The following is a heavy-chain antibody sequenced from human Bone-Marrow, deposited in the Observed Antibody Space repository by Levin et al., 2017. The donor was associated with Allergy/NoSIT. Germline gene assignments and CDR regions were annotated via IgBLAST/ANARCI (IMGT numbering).Heavy chain of an antibody. D-gene: IGHD3-10*01. Sequence: GGSLRLSCAASGITFSSYAMSWVRQAPGKGLEWVSSISGSGGNSYYADSVKGRFTISRDNSKNTLYLEMNNLRAEDTDVYYCAKGRDGSGSYYSEVDYWGQGTLVTVSS. CDR2: ISGSGGNS. CDR3: AKGRDGSGSYYSEVDY. CDR1: GITFSSYA. V-gene: IGHV3-23*01. J-gene: IGHJ4*02.